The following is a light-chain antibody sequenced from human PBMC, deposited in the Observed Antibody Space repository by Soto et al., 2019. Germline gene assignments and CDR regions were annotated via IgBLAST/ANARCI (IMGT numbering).Light chain of an antibody. J-gene: IGLJ2*01. CDR1: SSDVGGYNY. Sequence: QSALTQPASVSGSPGQSITISCTGTSSDVGGYNYVSWYQQHPGKAPKLMIYDVSNRPSGVSNRFSGSKSGNTASLTISGLQAEDEADHYCCSYTSSSTRVVFGGGTKLTVL. CDR3: CSYTSSSTRVV. V-gene: IGLV2-14*01. CDR2: DVS.